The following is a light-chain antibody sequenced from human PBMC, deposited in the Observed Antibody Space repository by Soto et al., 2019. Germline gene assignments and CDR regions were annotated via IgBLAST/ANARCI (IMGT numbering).Light chain of an antibody. CDR2: DVS. V-gene: IGLV2-14*03. CDR1: SSDVGGYNY. J-gene: IGLJ1*01. CDR3: NSYTSGTTLP. Sequence: QSALTQPASVSGSPGQSITISCTGTSSDVGGYNYVSWYQQHPGKAPKLMIYDVSNRPSGVSNRFSGSKSRNTASLTISGLQAEDEADYYCNSYTSGTTLPFGTGTKLTVL.